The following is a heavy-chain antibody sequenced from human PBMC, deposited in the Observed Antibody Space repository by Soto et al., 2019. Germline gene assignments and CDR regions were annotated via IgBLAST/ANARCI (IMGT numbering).Heavy chain of an antibody. D-gene: IGHD1-26*01. CDR1: GFSLSTRAVG. CDR3: AHRHELGSFDI. V-gene: IGHV2-5*01. J-gene: IGHJ3*02. CDR2: IYWNDDK. Sequence: SGPTLVNPTQTLTLTCTFSGFSLSTRAVGVGWIRQPPGKALEWLALIYWNDDKRYSPSLKNRLTITKDTSKNHVVLTMTNMDPVDTATYYCAHRHELGSFDIWGQGTKVTVSS.